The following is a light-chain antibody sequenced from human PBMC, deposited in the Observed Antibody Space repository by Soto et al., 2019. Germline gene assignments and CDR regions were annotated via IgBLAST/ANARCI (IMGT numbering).Light chain of an antibody. Sequence: DIVMTQSPDSLRVSLGERATISCTASLNIYFKSNNRNYLAWYQQKPGQPPKLLVYWASPREYGVPDRFTGSGSGTYFTLTIDNVQPDDVAVYYCQQYFITPLTFGGGTKVDIK. CDR2: WAS. J-gene: IGKJ4*01. CDR3: QQYFITPLT. V-gene: IGKV4-1*01. CDR1: LNIYFKSNNRNY.